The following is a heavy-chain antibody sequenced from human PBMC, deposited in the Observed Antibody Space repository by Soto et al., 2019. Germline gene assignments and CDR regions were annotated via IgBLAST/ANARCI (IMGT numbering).Heavy chain of an antibody. D-gene: IGHD3-22*01. J-gene: IGHJ4*02. V-gene: IGHV4-39*01. CDR3: ARQGGTSYYDSSGTRHFDY. CDR1: GGSISSSIYY. Sequence: TSETLSLTCTVSGGSISSSIYYWGWIRQPPGKGLEWIGNIYYSGSTYYNPSLKSRVTISVDTSKNQFSLKLSSVTAADTGVYYCARQGGTSYYDSSGTRHFDYWGQGTLVTVSS. CDR2: IYYSGST.